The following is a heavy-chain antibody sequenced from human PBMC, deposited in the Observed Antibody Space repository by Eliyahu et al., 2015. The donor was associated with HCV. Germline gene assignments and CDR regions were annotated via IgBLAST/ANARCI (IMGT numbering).Heavy chain of an antibody. D-gene: IGHD6-13*01. V-gene: IGHV4-39*01. J-gene: IGHJ4*02. Sequence: QLQLLESGPGLVEPSETLSLTCTVPGGSISSSSYYWGWIRRPPGKGLEWIGSIYYSGSTYYNPSLKSRVTMSVDTSKNQFSLRLRSVTAADTAVYYCARYGSSWLGFDYWGQGTLVTVSS. CDR3: ARYGSSWLGFDY. CDR2: IYYSGST. CDR1: GGSISSSSYY.